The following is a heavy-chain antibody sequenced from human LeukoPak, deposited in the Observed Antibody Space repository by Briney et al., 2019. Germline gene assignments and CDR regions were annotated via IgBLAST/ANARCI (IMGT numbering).Heavy chain of an antibody. V-gene: IGHV3-30-3*01. CDR2: ISYDGSNK. Sequence: PGGSLRLSCAASGFTFSSYPMHWVRQAPGKGLEWVAVISYDGSNKYYADSVKGRFTISRDNSKSTLYLQMNSLRAADTAVYYCARSLTPGTGFDYRGQGTLVTVSS. CDR1: GFTFSSYP. CDR3: ARSLTPGTGFDY. J-gene: IGHJ4*02. D-gene: IGHD2-8*02.